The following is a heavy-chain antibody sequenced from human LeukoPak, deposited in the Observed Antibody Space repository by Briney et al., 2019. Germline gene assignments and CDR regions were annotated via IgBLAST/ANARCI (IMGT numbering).Heavy chain of an antibody. CDR3: ARRRSSSSDNWFDP. CDR1: GFTFSSYW. V-gene: IGHV3-74*01. D-gene: IGHD6-6*01. J-gene: IGHJ5*02. CDR2: VNSDGSST. Sequence: GGSLRLSCAASGFTFSSYWMHWVRQAPGKGLVWVSRVNSDGSSTSYADSVKGRFTISRDNAKNTLYLQMNSLRAEDTAVYYCARRRSSSSDNWFDPWGQGTLVTVSS.